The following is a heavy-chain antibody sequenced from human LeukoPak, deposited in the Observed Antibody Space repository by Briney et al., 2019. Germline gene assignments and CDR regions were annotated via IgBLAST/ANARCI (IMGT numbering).Heavy chain of an antibody. J-gene: IGHJ4*02. D-gene: IGHD6-13*01. V-gene: IGHV4-38-2*02. Sequence: LSLTCTVSGSSINTPYYWAWIRQPPGEGLEWIGNIFHGVTTFYNPSLMNRVAISVDTSTNQFSLKLTSVTAADTAVYYCARDATIAAPLMSWGQGTLVIVSS. CDR2: IFHGVTT. CDR1: GSSINTPYY. CDR3: ARDATIAAPLMS.